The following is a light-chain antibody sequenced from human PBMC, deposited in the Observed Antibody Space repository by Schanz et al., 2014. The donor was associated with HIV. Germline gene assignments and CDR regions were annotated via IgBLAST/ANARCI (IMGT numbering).Light chain of an antibody. CDR1: QDIRAR. CDR3: RQNNNYPYS. J-gene: IGKJ2*01. Sequence: IQMPQSPSTLSASVGDRVTITCRASQDIRARLAWYQQKPGKAPRLLIYAASSLQSGVPSRFSGSGSGSDFTLTISSLQPEEVATYFCRQNNNYPYSLGQETRREI. V-gene: IGKV1-6*01. CDR2: AAS.